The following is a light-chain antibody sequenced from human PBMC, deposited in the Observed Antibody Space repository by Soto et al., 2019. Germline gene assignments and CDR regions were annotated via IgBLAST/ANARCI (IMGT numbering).Light chain of an antibody. CDR1: SSDVGGYNY. Sequence: QSAPTQPASVSGSPGQSITISCTGTSSDVGGYNYVSWYQQHPGKAPKLMIYAVSNRPSGVSNRFSGSKSGNTASLTISGLQAEDEADYYCSSYTSSSTLYVFGTGTKLTVL. V-gene: IGLV2-14*01. J-gene: IGLJ1*01. CDR2: AVS. CDR3: SSYTSSSTLYV.